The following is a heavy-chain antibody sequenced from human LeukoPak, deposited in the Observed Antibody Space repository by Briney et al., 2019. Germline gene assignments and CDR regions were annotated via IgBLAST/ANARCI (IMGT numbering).Heavy chain of an antibody. CDR3: ARGKEMATIFGPYFDY. D-gene: IGHD5-24*01. CDR1: GGSISSHY. V-gene: IGHV4-59*11. J-gene: IGHJ4*02. CDR2: IYYSGST. Sequence: SKTLSLTCTVSGGSISSHYWSWIRQPPGKGLEWMGYIYYSGSTNYNPSLKSRVTISVDTSKNQFSLKLSSVTAADTAVYYCARGKEMATIFGPYFDYWGQGTLVTVSS.